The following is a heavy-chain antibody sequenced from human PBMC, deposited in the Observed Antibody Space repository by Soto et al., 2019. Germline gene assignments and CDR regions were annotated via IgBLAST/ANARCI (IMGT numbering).Heavy chain of an antibody. CDR1: GYSFTSYW. CDR3: ARLGNVATATVFISYGRDV. CDR2: IYPGDSDT. V-gene: IGHV5-51*01. Sequence: GESLKISCKGSGYSFTSYWIGWVRQMPGKGLEWMGIIYPGDSDTRYSPSFQGQVTISAAKSISTAYLQWSSLKASDTAMYYCARLGNVATATVFISYGRDVWRKVNTVAVCS. J-gene: IGHJ6*01. D-gene: IGHD5-18*01.